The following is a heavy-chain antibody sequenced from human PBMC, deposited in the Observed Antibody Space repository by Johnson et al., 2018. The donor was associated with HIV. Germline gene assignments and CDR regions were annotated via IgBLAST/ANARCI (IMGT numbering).Heavy chain of an antibody. CDR1: GFTFSGYG. CDR3: AKDQWSSSWTNDAFDI. Sequence: QVQLVESGGGVVQPGRSLRLSCAASGFTFSGYGMHWVRQAPGKGLEWVAVISHDGSNKYYADSVKGRFTISRDNTENTLNLQMISLRVEDTAVYYCAKDQWSSSWTNDAFDIWGQGTMVTVSS. J-gene: IGHJ3*02. V-gene: IGHV3-30*18. D-gene: IGHD6-13*01. CDR2: ISHDGSNK.